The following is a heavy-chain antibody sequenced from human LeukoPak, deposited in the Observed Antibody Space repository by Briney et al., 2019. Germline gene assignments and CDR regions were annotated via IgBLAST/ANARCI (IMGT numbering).Heavy chain of an antibody. V-gene: IGHV1-2*02. CDR2: INPNSGGT. Sequence: ASVTVSCKASGYTFTGYYMHWVRQAPGQGLEWMGWINPNSGGTNYAQKFQGRVTMTRDTSISTAYMELSRLRSDDTAVYYCARDRWQWLGQREARYFDYWGQGTLVTVSS. D-gene: IGHD6-19*01. CDR1: GYTFTGYY. J-gene: IGHJ4*02. CDR3: ARDRWQWLGQREARYFDY.